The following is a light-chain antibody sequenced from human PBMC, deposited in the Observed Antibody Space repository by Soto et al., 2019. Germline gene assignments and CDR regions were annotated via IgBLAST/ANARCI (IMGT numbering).Light chain of an antibody. CDR1: LSVNSNY. CDR2: GVS. J-gene: IGKJ5*01. Sequence: EMVMTQSPAILSVSPGESATLSCRASLSVNSNYLAWYQQHPGQPPRLLIYGVSSRATGVPVSFSGSGSGTDFTLTISRLEPEDFAVYYCQQYVSAPITFGQGTRLEIK. V-gene: IGKV3-20*01. CDR3: QQYVSAPIT.